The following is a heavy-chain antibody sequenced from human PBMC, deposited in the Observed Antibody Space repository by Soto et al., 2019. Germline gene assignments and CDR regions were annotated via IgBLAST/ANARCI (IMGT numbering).Heavy chain of an antibody. V-gene: IGHV3-48*01. CDR1: GFTFSSYS. Sequence: EVQLVESGGGLVQPGGSLRLSCAASGFTFSSYSMNWVRQAPGKGLEWDSYLRSSSSTIYYAVSVKGRFTISRDNAKNSLYVQMNDLRAEDAAVYYCARDNTDCNDGDYWGQGTLVTVAS. CDR2: LRSSSSTI. CDR3: ARDNTDCNDGDY. D-gene: IGHD1-1*01. J-gene: IGHJ4*02.